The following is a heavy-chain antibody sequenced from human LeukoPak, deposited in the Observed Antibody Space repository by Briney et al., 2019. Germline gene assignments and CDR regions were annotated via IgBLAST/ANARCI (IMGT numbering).Heavy chain of an antibody. J-gene: IGHJ3*02. Sequence: QPGASLRLSCTASGFSFSRHAMNWVRQAPGKGLEWVSVLSGSGGNTFYADSVKGRFTISRGNAKNSLYLQMNSLRAEDTAVYYCASLDCSSTSCSNDAFDIWGQGTMVTVSS. CDR2: LSGSGGNT. V-gene: IGHV3-23*01. D-gene: IGHD2-2*01. CDR3: ASLDCSSTSCSNDAFDI. CDR1: GFSFSRHA.